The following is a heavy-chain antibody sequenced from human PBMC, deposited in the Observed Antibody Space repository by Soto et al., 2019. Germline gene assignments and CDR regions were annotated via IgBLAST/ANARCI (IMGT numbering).Heavy chain of an antibody. Sequence: PSETLSLTCAVSGGSISSSNWWSWVRQPPGKGLEWIGEIYHSGSTNYNPSLKSRVTISVDKSKNQFSLKLSSVTAADTAVYYCAGFSGYSYGNDAFDIWGQGTMVT. CDR1: GGSISSSNW. CDR3: AGFSGYSYGNDAFDI. D-gene: IGHD5-18*01. V-gene: IGHV4-4*02. J-gene: IGHJ3*02. CDR2: IYHSGST.